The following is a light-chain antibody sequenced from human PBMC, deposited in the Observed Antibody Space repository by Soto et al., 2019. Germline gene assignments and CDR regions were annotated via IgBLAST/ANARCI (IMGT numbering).Light chain of an antibody. CDR2: KAS. CDR1: QSISSW. V-gene: IGKV1-5*03. J-gene: IGKJ2*01. CDR3: QQYNSYPYT. Sequence: DIQMTQSPSTLSATVGDRVTITCRASQSISSWLAWYQQKPGKAPKLLIYKASSLESGVPSRFSGSGSGTEFTLTISSLQPDDFATYYCQQYNSYPYTFGQGTKLEIK.